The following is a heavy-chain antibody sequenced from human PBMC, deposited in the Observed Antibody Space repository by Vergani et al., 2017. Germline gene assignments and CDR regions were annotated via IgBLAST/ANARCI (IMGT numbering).Heavy chain of an antibody. CDR3: ARDRRKFDFWGGYWEWFDP. CDR2: INPNSGGT. D-gene: IGHD3-3*01. CDR1: GYTFTGYY. V-gene: IGHV1-2*06. Sequence: QVQLVQSGAEVKKPGASVKVSCKASGYTFTGYYMHWVRPAPGQGCEWMGRINPNSGGTNYAQKFQGRVTMTRDTSSSTAYMELSRLGSDDTAVYYCARDRRKFDFWGGYWEWFDPWGQETLVTVSS. J-gene: IGHJ5*02.